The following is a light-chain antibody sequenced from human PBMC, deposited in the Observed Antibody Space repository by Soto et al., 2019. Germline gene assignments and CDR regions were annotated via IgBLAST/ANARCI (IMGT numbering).Light chain of an antibody. J-gene: IGKJ1*01. CDR3: QQYSTYST. Sequence: DIQMTQSPSTLSASVGDRVTINCRASQSISTWLAWYQQKPGKAPKLLIYDASSLESGVPLRFSGTGSGTEFTLTISSLQPDDFATYYCQQYSTYSTFGQGTKVDIK. CDR1: QSISTW. V-gene: IGKV1-5*01. CDR2: DAS.